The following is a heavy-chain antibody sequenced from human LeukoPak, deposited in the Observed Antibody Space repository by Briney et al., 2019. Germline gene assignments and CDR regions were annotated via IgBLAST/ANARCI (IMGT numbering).Heavy chain of an antibody. CDR2: ISHDGRNK. CDR1: GFTFSAFN. D-gene: IGHD3-22*01. CDR3: ASHYYYDSSGLWYFDY. J-gene: IGHJ4*02. V-gene: IGHV3-30*03. Sequence: GGSLRLSCAAAGFTFSAFNIHWVRQAPGKGLEWVAVISHDGRNKYFADPVKGRFTISRDNSKNTVYLQMNSLRAADTAVYYCASHYYYDSSGLWYFDYWGQGTLVTVSS.